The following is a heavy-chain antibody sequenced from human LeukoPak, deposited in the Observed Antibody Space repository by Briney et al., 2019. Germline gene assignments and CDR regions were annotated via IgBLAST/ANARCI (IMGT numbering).Heavy chain of an antibody. CDR2: IYYSGST. CDR1: GGSISSGSYF. CDR3: ARAGDIVATKGRAFDI. J-gene: IGHJ3*02. V-gene: IGHV4-61*01. Sequence: PSETLSLTCTVSGGSISSGSYFWSWIRQPPGKGLEWIGYIYYSGSTNYNPSLKSRVTISVDTSKNQFSLKLSSVTAADTAVYYCARAGDIVATKGRAFDIWGQGTMVTVSS. D-gene: IGHD5-12*01.